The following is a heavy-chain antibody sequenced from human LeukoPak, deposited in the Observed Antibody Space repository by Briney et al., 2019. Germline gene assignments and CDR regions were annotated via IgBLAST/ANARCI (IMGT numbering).Heavy chain of an antibody. V-gene: IGHV3-7*05. D-gene: IGHD1-26*01. Sequence: GGSLRLSCAASGFTFSNFWMSWVRQAPGKGLEWVANINDDGSEKYYVDSVKGRFTISRDNAKNSLYLQMNSLRVEDAAVYFCARDLSGNDPFDIWGQGTMVIVSS. J-gene: IGHJ3*02. CDR1: GFTFSNFW. CDR2: INDDGSEK. CDR3: ARDLSGNDPFDI.